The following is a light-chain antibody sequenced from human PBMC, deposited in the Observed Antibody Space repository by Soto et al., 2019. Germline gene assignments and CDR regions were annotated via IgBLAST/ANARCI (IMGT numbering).Light chain of an antibody. CDR1: SSDVGSYNL. CDR2: EVS. CDR3: CSYAGSSTHV. V-gene: IGLV2-23*02. Sequence: QSVLTQPASVSGSPGQSITISCTGTSSDVGSYNLVSWYQQHPGKAPKLMIYEVSKRPSGVSNRFSGSKSGNTASLTISGLQAEDEADYCCCSYAGSSTHVFGTGTKLTVL. J-gene: IGLJ1*01.